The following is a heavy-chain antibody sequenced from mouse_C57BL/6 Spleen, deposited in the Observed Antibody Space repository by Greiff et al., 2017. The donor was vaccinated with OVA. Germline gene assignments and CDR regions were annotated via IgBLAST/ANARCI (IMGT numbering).Heavy chain of an antibody. J-gene: IGHJ3*01. CDR3: AREYYGSPFAY. Sequence: VQLQQPGAELVRPGTSVKLSCKASGYTFTSYWMHWVKQRPGQGLEWIGVIDPSDSYTNYNQKFKGKATLTVDTSSSTAYMQLSSLTSEDSAVYYCAREYYGSPFAYWGQGTLVTVSA. CDR2: IDPSDSYT. CDR1: GYTFTSYW. D-gene: IGHD1-1*01. V-gene: IGHV1-59*01.